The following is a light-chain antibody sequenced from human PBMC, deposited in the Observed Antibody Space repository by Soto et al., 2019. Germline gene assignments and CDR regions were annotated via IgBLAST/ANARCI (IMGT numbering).Light chain of an antibody. V-gene: IGKV3-20*01. CDR2: GAS. CDR3: QQYGGSPPFT. Sequence: EIVLTQSPGTLSLSPGERATLSCRASQTVSSNYLAWYQQKPGQAPRLLIYGASSRATGIPDRFSGSGSGTDFTLTISRLEPEDFAVYYCQQYGGSPPFTFGPGTKVDI. CDR1: QTVSSNY. J-gene: IGKJ3*01.